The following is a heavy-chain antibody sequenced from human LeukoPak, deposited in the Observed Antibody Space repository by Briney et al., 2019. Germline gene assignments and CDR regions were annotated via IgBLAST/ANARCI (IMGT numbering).Heavy chain of an antibody. V-gene: IGHV3-30-3*01. CDR3: ARCSSCYRFYLGAIFHSEFDP. CDR1: GFTFSSYA. CDR2: ISYDGSNK. Sequence: GGSLRLSCAASGFTFSSYAMHWVRQAPGKGLEWVAVISYDGSNKYYADSVKGRFTISRDNSKNTLYLQMNSLRAEDTAVYYCARCSSCYRFYLGAIFHSEFDPWGQGTLVTVSS. J-gene: IGHJ5*02. D-gene: IGHD2-2*02.